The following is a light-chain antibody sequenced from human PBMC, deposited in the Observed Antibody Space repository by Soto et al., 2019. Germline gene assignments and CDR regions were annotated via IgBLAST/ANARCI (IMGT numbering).Light chain of an antibody. J-gene: IGLJ1*01. CDR1: SSDVGGYNY. CDR2: EVS. V-gene: IGLV2-8*01. CDR3: CSYAGSNNLGV. Sequence: QSVLTQPPSASGSPGQSVTISRTGTSSDVGGYNYVSWYQQHPGKAPKLMIYEVSKRPSGVPDRFSGSKSGNTASLTVSGLQAEDEADYYCCSYAGSNNLGVFGTGTKVTVL.